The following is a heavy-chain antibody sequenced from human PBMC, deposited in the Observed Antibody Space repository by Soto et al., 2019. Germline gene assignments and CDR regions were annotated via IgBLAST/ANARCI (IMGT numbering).Heavy chain of an antibody. J-gene: IGHJ6*02. D-gene: IGHD2-2*01. CDR3: ARAPGYCSSTSCYASPYYYYYGMDV. V-gene: IGHV4-59*01. CDR1: GGSISSYY. Sequence: KASETLSLTCTVSGGSISSYYWSWIRQPPGKGLEWIGYIYYSGSTNYNPSLKSRVTISVDTSKNQFSLKLSSVTAADTAVYYCARAPGYCSSTSCYASPYYYYYGMDVWGQGTTVTVSS. CDR2: IYYSGST.